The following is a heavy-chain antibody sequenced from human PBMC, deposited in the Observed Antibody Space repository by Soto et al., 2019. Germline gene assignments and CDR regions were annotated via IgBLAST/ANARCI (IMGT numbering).Heavy chain of an antibody. CDR3: GSVSKATQYYNYFYGFDV. CDR2: ISYSGST. V-gene: IGHV4-59*01. J-gene: IGHJ6*02. CDR1: GGSISPYF. Sequence: PSETLSLTCSVSGGSISPYFWTGVRQAPGKGLEWIGYISYSGSTNYNPSLKSRLTILLSTSTKQFSLKLSSVTAADKAADYCGSVSKATQYYNYFYGFDVWGQGTTVTVSS.